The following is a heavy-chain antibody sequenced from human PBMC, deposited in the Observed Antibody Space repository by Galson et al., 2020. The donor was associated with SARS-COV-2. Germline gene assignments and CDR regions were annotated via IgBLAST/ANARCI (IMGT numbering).Heavy chain of an antibody. D-gene: IGHD3-22*01. Sequence: WVAVISYDGSNKYYADSVKGRFTISRDNSKNTLYLQMNSLRAEDTAVYYCARDLDDSSGEDYFDYWGQGTLVTVSS. CDR2: ISYDGSNK. J-gene: IGHJ4*02. CDR3: ARDLDDSSGEDYFDY. V-gene: IGHV3-30*01.